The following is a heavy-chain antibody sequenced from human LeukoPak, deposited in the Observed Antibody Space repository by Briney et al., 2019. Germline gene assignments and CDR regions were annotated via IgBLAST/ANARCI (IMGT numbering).Heavy chain of an antibody. CDR3: ATGENGDYVLDY. V-gene: IGHV1-24*01. CDR1: GYTLTELS. Sequence: ASVKVSCTVSGYTLTELSMHWVRQAPGKGLEWMGGFDPEDGETIYAQKFQGRVTMTEDTSTDTAYMQLSSLRSEDTAVYYCATGENGDYVLDYWGQGTLVTVSS. D-gene: IGHD4-17*01. J-gene: IGHJ4*02. CDR2: FDPEDGET.